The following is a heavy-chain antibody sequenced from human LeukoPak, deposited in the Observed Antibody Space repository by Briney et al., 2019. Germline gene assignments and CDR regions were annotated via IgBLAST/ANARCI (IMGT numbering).Heavy chain of an antibody. CDR3: AKVYDYGDYASAIFDY. CDR2: ISGSGGST. Sequence: PGGSLRLSCAASGFTFSSYAMSWVRQAPGKGLEWVSAISGSGGSTYYADSVKGRFTISRDNSKNTLYLQMNSLRAEDTAVYYCAKVYDYGDYASAIFDYWGQGTLVTVSS. V-gene: IGHV3-23*01. CDR1: GFTFSSYA. D-gene: IGHD4-17*01. J-gene: IGHJ4*02.